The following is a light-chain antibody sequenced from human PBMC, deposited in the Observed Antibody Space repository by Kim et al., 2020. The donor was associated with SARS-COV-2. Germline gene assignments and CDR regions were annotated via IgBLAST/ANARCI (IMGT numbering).Light chain of an antibody. CDR2: AAS. Sequence: ASTGARVAITCRASQDISGYLAWYQQKPGKAPELLIFAASTLQSGVPSRFSGSGSGTNFTLTISCLQSEDFANYYCQQYHSYPRTFGQGTKVDIK. CDR3: QQYHSYPRT. CDR1: QDISGY. V-gene: IGKV1-8*01. J-gene: IGKJ1*01.